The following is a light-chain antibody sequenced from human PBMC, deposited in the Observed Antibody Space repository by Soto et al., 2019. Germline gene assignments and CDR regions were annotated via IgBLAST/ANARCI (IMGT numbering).Light chain of an antibody. CDR3: LQQNNYPRT. J-gene: IGKJ2*01. V-gene: IGKV1-5*03. CDR1: QSISTW. CDR2: KAS. Sequence: DIQMTQSPSTLSASVGDRVTITCRASQSISTWLAWYQQEPGKAPKLLIHKASSLQSGVPSRFSGSGSGTDFTLTISSLQPEDFATYYCLQQNNYPRTFGQGTKVDIK.